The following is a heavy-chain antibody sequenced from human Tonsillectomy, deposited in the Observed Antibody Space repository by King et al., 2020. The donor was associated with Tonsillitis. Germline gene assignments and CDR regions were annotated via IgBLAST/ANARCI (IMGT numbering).Heavy chain of an antibody. Sequence: VQLVESGGGLVQPGGSLRLSCAASGFTFSSYAMSWVRQAPGKGLEWVSAISGSGGSTYYADSVKGRFTISRDNSKNTLYLQMNSLRAEDTAVYYCAKDRASIMITFGGVIVEGQIDYWDQGTLVTVSS. D-gene: IGHD3-16*02. CDR3: AKDRASIMITFGGVIVEGQIDY. J-gene: IGHJ4*02. CDR2: ISGSGGST. CDR1: GFTFSSYA. V-gene: IGHV3-23*04.